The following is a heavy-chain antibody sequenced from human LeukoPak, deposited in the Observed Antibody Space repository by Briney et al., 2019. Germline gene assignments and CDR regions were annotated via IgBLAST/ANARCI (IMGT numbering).Heavy chain of an antibody. D-gene: IGHD3-9*01. J-gene: IGHJ3*02. V-gene: IGHV1-2*02. CDR3: AREITYDILTGYYRGEDNAFDI. CDR1: GYTFTGYY. Sequence: ASVKVSCKASGYTFTGYYMHWVRQAPGQGLEWMGWINPNSGGTNYTQKFQGRVTMTRDTSISTASMELSRLRSDDTAVYYCAREITYDILTGYYRGEDNAFDIWGQGTMVTVSS. CDR2: INPNSGGT.